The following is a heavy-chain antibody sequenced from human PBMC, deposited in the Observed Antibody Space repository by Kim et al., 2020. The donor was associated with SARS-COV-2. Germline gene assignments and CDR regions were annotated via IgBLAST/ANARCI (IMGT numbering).Heavy chain of an antibody. V-gene: IGHV3-72*01. Sequence: GGSLRLSCAASGFRFSDHYMDWVRQAPGKGLEWVGRIRNKVNRYTTEYAASVKGSFTISGDDSKNSLYLQMNSLKPEDTAIYYCTRGPASGAPASAVSYYFPMDGWGQGATVTVSS. CDR3: TRGPASGAPASAVSYYFPMDG. J-gene: IGHJ6*02. CDR2: IRNKVNRYTT. D-gene: IGHD1-26*01. CDR1: GFRFSDHY.